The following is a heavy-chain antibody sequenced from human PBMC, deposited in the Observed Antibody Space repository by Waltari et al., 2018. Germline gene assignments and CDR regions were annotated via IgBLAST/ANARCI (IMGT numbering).Heavy chain of an antibody. J-gene: IGHJ2*01. D-gene: IGHD1-1*01. CDR3: AKGTTSHWYFDL. Sequence: EVQLLESGGGLVQPGGSLRLSCADSGFTFSSYAMSWVRQAPGKGLEWVSAISGSGGSTYYADSVKGRFTISRDNSKNTLYLQMNSLRAEDTAVYYCAKGTTSHWYFDLWGRGTLVTVSS. V-gene: IGHV3-23*01. CDR1: GFTFSSYA. CDR2: ISGSGGST.